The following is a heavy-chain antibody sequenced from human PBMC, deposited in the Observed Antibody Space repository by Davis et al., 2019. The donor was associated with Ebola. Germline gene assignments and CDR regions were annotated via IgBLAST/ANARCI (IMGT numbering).Heavy chain of an antibody. Sequence: SVKVSCKASGGTFSSYAISWVRQAPGQGLEWMGGIIPIFGTANYAQKFQGRVTITADESTSTAYMELSSLRSEDTAVYYCAKERGEWELPAEYFQHWGQGTLVTVSS. CDR3: AKERGEWELPAEYFQH. V-gene: IGHV1-69*13. CDR1: GGTFSSYA. J-gene: IGHJ1*01. CDR2: IIPIFGTA. D-gene: IGHD1-26*01.